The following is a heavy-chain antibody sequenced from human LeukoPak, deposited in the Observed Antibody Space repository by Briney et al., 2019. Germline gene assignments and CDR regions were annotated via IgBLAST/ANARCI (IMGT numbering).Heavy chain of an antibody. CDR3: ATDRPSGGYKIDAFDI. CDR1: GYTFTSYG. V-gene: IGHV1-18*01. J-gene: IGHJ3*02. D-gene: IGHD3-10*01. Sequence: GASVTVSCKASGYTFTSYGISWVGQAPGQGLEWMGWISAYNGNTNYAQKLQGRVTMAEDTSTDTAYMELSSLRSEDTAVYYCATDRPSGGYKIDAFDIWGQGTMVTVSS. CDR2: ISAYNGNT.